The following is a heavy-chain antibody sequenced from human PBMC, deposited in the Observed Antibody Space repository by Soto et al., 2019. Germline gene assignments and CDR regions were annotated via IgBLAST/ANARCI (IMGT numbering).Heavy chain of an antibody. Sequence: QVQLVQSGAEVKKPGSSVKVSCKASADTFNSYSLSWLRQAPGQRLEWMGGITPVFGTADYAQSFEDRLTITADDSTSTVYLELSSLRSDDTAVYYCARSLEGTTVTNWFHPWGQGALVTVSS. CDR1: ADTFNSYS. J-gene: IGHJ5*02. CDR3: ARSLEGTTVTNWFHP. CDR2: ITPVFGTA. V-gene: IGHV1-69*01. D-gene: IGHD4-17*01.